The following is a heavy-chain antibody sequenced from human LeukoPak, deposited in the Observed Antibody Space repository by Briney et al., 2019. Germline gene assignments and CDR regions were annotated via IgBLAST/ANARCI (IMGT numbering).Heavy chain of an antibody. D-gene: IGHD5-24*01. V-gene: IGHV3-74*01. CDR1: GFTFSSYW. CDR3: VRDVWGDRDGFFAY. J-gene: IGHJ4*02. Sequence: SGGSLRLSCAASGFTFSSYWMHWVRQGPGKGLVWVSRINTDGRSTSYPDSVKGRFTISRDNAKNTLYLQMNSLRAEDTAVYYCVRDVWGDRDGFFAYWGQGTLVTVSS. CDR2: INTDGRST.